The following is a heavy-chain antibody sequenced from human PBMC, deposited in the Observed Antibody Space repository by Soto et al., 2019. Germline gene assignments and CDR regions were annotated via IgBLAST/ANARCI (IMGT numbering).Heavy chain of an antibody. CDR2: ISNSSSYT. CDR3: ARIITAAGGRRYFDL. CDR1: GFTFSDYY. D-gene: IGHD6-13*01. Sequence: QVQLVESGGGLVKPGGSLRLYCAASGFTFSDYYMSWIRQAPGKGLEWVSYISNSSSYTNDADSVKGRFTISRDNAKNSLYLQMNSLRAEDTAVYYCARIITAAGGRRYFDLWGRGTLVTVSS. J-gene: IGHJ2*01. V-gene: IGHV3-11*05.